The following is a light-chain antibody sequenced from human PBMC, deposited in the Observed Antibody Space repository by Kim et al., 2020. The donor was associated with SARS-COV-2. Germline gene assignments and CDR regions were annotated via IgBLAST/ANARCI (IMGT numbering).Light chain of an antibody. Sequence: TSTGDRVTITCRASQTIGSYVNWYQQKPGKAPKVLIYAASNLQSGVPSRFSGSGSGRDFTLTISSLQPEDTATYYCQQSYGSPLTFGGGTKVDIK. CDR3: QQSYGSPLT. CDR2: AAS. CDR1: QTIGSY. V-gene: IGKV1-39*01. J-gene: IGKJ4*01.